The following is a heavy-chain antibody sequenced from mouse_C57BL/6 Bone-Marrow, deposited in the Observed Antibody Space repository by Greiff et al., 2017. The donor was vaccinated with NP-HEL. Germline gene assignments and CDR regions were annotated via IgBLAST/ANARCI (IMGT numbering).Heavy chain of an antibody. CDR1: GYAFSSSW. CDR2: IYPGDGDT. J-gene: IGHJ1*03. D-gene: IGHD2-1*01. V-gene: IGHV1-82*01. Sequence: VKLMESGPELVKPGASVKISCKASGYAFSSSWMNWVKQRPGKGLEWIGRIYPGDGDTNYNGKFKGKATLTADKSSSTAYMQLSSLTSEDSAVYFCARDYYGNYVRYFDVWGTGTTVTVSS. CDR3: ARDYYGNYVRYFDV.